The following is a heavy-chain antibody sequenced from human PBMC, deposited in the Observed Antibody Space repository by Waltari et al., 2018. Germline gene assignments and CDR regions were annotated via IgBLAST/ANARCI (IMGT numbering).Heavy chain of an antibody. J-gene: IGHJ5*02. Sequence: QLQLQESGSGLVKPSQTLSLTCAVSGGSISSGGYSWSWIRQPPGKGLEWIGYIYHSGSTYYNPSLKSRVTISVDRSKNQFSLKLSSVTAADTAVYYCARSITIFGSGWFDPWGQGTLVTVSS. CDR2: IYHSGST. CDR3: ARSITIFGSGWFDP. D-gene: IGHD3-3*01. V-gene: IGHV4-30-2*01. CDR1: GGSISSGGYS.